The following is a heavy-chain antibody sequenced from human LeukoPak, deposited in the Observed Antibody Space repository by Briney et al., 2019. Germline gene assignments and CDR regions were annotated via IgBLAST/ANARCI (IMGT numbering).Heavy chain of an antibody. D-gene: IGHD2-2*01. Sequence: GGSLRLSCAASGFTFSSYRMNWVRQAPGKGLEWVSAISGSGGRPYYADSVKGRFTISRDNSKNTLYLQMNSLRAEDTAVYYCARHPEPGYCSSTSCHESYFDYWGQGTLVTVSS. CDR2: ISGSGGRP. V-gene: IGHV3-23*01. CDR3: ARHPEPGYCSSTSCHESYFDY. CDR1: GFTFSSYR. J-gene: IGHJ4*02.